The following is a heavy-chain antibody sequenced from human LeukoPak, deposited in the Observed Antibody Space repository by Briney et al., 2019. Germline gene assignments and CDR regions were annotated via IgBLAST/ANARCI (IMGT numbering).Heavy chain of an antibody. D-gene: IGHD1-1*01. CDR1: GFTFSSYT. V-gene: IGHV3-21*01. J-gene: IGHJ4*02. Sequence: PGGSLRLSCAASGFTFSSYTMNWVRQAPGKGLEWVSSISSSSSYIYYADSVKARFTISSDNAKNSLYLQMNSLRAEDTAVYYCARYDESDDYWGQGTLVTVSS. CDR3: ARYDESDDY. CDR2: ISSSSSYI.